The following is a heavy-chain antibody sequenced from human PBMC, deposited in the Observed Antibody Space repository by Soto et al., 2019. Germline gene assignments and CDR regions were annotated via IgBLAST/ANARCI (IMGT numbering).Heavy chain of an antibody. CDR3: ARGGSGSDWDYYGMDV. CDR1: ALTASKNY. D-gene: IGHD3-10*01. J-gene: IGHJ6*02. CDR2: IYSGGTT. Sequence: EVQLVESGGGLVQPGGSLRLSCAGSALTASKNYMSWVRQPPGKGLEWVSVIYSGGTTYYADSVKDRFSISRDNSKSTRYLQMDNLRAGDTAVYYGARGGSGSDWDYYGMDVWGQGTTVTVSS. V-gene: IGHV3-66*01.